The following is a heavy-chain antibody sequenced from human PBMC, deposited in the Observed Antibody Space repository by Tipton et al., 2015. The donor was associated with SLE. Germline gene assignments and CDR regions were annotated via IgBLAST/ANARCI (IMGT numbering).Heavy chain of an antibody. Sequence: TLSLTCSVSGGSINAYYWTWSRQPPGKGLEYIGYVYPSGGSDYNPSLSGRVTISFDTSKNQFSLRLTSATAADTAVYYCARVGHGFDSSGYNSRYYYMDVWGKGTTVTVSS. CDR1: GGSINAYY. CDR3: ARVGHGFDSSGYNSRYYYMDV. V-gene: IGHV4-59*01. D-gene: IGHD3-22*01. CDR2: VYPSGGS. J-gene: IGHJ6*03.